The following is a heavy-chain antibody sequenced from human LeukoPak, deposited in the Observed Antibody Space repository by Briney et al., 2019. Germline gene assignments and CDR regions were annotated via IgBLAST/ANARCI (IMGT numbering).Heavy chain of an antibody. J-gene: IGHJ4*02. CDR1: GFTVSSNY. CDR2: IYTGGNT. CDR3: AREMVHSYGHFDY. V-gene: IGHV3-66*02. D-gene: IGHD5-18*01. Sequence: GGSQRLSCAASGFTVSSNYMNWVRQAPGKGLEWVSVIYTGGNTYYADSVKGRFTISRDNSKNTLYLQMNSLRAEDTAVYYCAREMVHSYGHFDYWGQGTLVTVSS.